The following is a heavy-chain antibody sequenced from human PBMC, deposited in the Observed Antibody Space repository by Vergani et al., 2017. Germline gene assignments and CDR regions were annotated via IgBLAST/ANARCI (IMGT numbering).Heavy chain of an antibody. D-gene: IGHD2-15*01. Sequence: EVQLVKSGGGLVQPGGSLRLSCAASGFVFDEYALHWVRQSPGKGLEWVAGISWNRGKIAYVYSVKGRFTISKDTAKKALYLQMNKLRPEDTDFYYCVKDTGIKLSQHFDSWGQGILVTVSS. CDR2: ISWNRGKI. CDR3: VKDTGIKLSQHFDS. J-gene: IGHJ4*02. V-gene: IGHV3-9*01. CDR1: GFVFDEYA.